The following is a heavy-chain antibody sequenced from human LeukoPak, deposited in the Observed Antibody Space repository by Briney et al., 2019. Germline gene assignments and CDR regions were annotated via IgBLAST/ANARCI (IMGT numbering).Heavy chain of an antibody. CDR1: EFTFSSYS. Sequence: GGSLRLSCAASEFTFSSYSMNWVRQAPGKGLEWVGRIKSKTDGGTTDYAAPVKGRFTISRDDSKNTLYLQMNSLKTEDTAVYYCTTGSLRFGMVWGQGTLVTVSS. V-gene: IGHV3-15*07. CDR2: IKSKTDGGTT. D-gene: IGHD5-12*01. J-gene: IGHJ4*02. CDR3: TTGSLRFGMV.